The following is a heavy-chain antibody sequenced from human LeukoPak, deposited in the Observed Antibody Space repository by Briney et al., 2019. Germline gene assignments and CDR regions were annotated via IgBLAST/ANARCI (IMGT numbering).Heavy chain of an antibody. D-gene: IGHD2-15*01. CDR2: IWYDGSNK. CDR3: ARTPGGCSGGSCYSGSSDY. V-gene: IGHV3-33*01. J-gene: IGHJ4*02. CDR1: GFTFSSYG. Sequence: PGRSLRLSCAASGFTFSSYGMHWVRQAPGKGLEWVAVIWYDGSNKYYADSVKGRFTISRDNSKNTLYLQMNSLRAEDTAVYYCARTPGGCSGGSCYSGSSDYWGQGTLVTVSS.